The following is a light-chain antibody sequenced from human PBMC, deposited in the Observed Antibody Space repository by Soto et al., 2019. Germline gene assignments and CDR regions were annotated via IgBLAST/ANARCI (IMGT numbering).Light chain of an antibody. CDR1: QSVSSSY. J-gene: IGKJ2*01. Sequence: EIVLTQSPGTLSLSPGERAILSCRASQSVSSSYLAWYQQKPSQAPRLLIYGASSRATGIPDRFSGSGSGTDFTLTISRLEPEDFAVYYCQQYGSSPRYTFGQGTKLEIK. CDR2: GAS. CDR3: QQYGSSPRYT. V-gene: IGKV3-20*01.